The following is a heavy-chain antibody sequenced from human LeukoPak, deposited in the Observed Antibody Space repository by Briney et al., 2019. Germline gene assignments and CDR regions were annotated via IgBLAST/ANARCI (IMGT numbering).Heavy chain of an antibody. V-gene: IGHV3-7*01. D-gene: IGHD2-2*01. CDR2: IKQDGSEK. Sequence: PGGSLRLSCAASGFTFSSYYMSWVRQAPGKVLEWVANIKQDGSEKYYVDSVKGRFTISRDNAKNSLSLQMNSLRAEDSAVYYCATLGYCSSVSCSRAWFDYWGQGTLVTVSS. CDR1: GFTFSSYY. CDR3: ATLGYCSSVSCSRAWFDY. J-gene: IGHJ5*01.